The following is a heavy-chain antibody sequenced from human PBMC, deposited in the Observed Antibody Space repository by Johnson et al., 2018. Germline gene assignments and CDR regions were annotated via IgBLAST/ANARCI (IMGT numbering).Heavy chain of an antibody. V-gene: IGHV3-30*18. D-gene: IGHD2-15*01. CDR2: ISYDGSNK. CDR1: GFTFSSYA. Sequence: QVQLVESGGGVVQPGRSLRLSCAASGFTFSSYAMHWVRQAPGKGLEWVAVISYDGSNKYYADSVKGRFTISRDNSKNTLYLQMNSLRAEDTAVYYCAKNGGSYTQGAFDIWGQGTMVTVSS. CDR3: AKNGGSYTQGAFDI. J-gene: IGHJ3*02.